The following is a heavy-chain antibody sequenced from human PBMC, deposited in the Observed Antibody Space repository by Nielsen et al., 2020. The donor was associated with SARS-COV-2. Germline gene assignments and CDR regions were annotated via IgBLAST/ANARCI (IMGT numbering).Heavy chain of an antibody. CDR1: GGSISSYY. CDR2: IYYSGST. CDR3: ARGAITMIVVVRGWFDP. V-gene: IGHV4-59*08. Sequence: GSLRLSCTVSGGSISSYYWSWIRQPPGKGLEWIGYIYYSGSTNYNPSLKSRVTISVDTSKNQFSLKLSSVTAADTAVYYCARGAITMIVVVRGWFDPWGQGTLVTVSS. D-gene: IGHD3-22*01. J-gene: IGHJ5*02.